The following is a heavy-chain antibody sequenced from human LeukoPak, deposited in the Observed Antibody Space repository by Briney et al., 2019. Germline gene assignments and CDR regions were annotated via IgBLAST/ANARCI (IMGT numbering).Heavy chain of an antibody. CDR1: GGSISGYY. Sequence: SETLSRTSAAYGGSISGYYWSWIRQPPGKGLQWIGELNHSRGTNYNPSLTSRVTITVDTSKNESYLKLSSVTAADTAVYYCASFTLYGAGSPRCDPWGQGTLVTVSS. CDR3: ASFTLYGAGSPRCDP. CDR2: LNHSRGT. J-gene: IGHJ5*02. D-gene: IGHD3-10*01. V-gene: IGHV4-34*01.